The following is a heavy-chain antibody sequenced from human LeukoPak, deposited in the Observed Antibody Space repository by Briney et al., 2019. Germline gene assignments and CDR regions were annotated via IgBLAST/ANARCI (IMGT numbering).Heavy chain of an antibody. D-gene: IGHD6-13*01. CDR1: GGSVSSGSYY. V-gene: IGHV4-61*01. CDR3: ARGVFRYFDY. Sequence: PSETLSLTCTVSGGSVSSGSYYWSWIRQPPGKGLEWIGYIYYSGSTNYNPSLKSRVTISVDTSKNQFSLKLSSVTAADTAVYYCARGVFRYFDYWGQGTLVTVSS. CDR2: IYYSGST. J-gene: IGHJ4*02.